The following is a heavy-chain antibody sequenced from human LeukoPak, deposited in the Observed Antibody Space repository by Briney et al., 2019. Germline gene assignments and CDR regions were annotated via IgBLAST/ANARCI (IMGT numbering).Heavy chain of an antibody. V-gene: IGHV4-39*01. Sequence: SETLSLTCTVSGGSISSVSYYWGWIRQPPGKGLEWIGSIYYSGSTYYNPSLKSRVTVSVDTSKNQFYLRLSSVTAADTAVCYCGILGRGGSYYDYFGIYVWGQGTTVIVSS. J-gene: IGHJ6*02. D-gene: IGHD1-26*01. CDR2: IYYSGST. CDR1: GGSISSVSYY. CDR3: GILGRGGSYYDYFGIYV.